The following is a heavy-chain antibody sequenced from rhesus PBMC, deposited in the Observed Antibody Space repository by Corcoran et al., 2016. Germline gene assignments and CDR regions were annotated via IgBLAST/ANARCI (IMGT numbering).Heavy chain of an antibody. V-gene: IGHV4-80*01. J-gene: IGHJ4*01. CDR3: AKTGNYKGLLDY. CDR1: GASISSYW. CDR2: INGNSGHT. D-gene: IGHD1-44*01. Sequence: QVQLQESGPGLVKPSETLSLTCAVSGASISSYWWNWIRQPPGKGLEWIGEINGNSGHTHYIPSLQIRVTISKDASKNQFALKLTSVTAADTAVYFCAKTGNYKGLLDYWGQGVLVTVSS.